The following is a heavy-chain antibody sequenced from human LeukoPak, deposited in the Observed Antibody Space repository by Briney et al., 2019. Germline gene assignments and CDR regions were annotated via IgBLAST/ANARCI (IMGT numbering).Heavy chain of an antibody. D-gene: IGHD3-10*01. CDR3: AKGSSRSSYYYYGMDV. J-gene: IGHJ6*02. CDR1: GFTFSSYA. Sequence: PGGSLRLSCAASGFTFSSYAMSWVRQAPGKGLEWVSAISSSGDSTYYADSVKGRFTISRDNSENTLSLQMNSLGAEDTAVYYCAKGSSRSSYYYYGMDVWGQGTTVTVSS. CDR2: ISSSGDST. V-gene: IGHV3-23*01.